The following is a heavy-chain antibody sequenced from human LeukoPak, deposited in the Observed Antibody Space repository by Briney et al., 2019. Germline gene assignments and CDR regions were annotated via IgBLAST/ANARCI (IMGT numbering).Heavy chain of an antibody. D-gene: IGHD3-10*01. J-gene: IGHJ4*02. CDR1: GYTSTGYY. V-gene: IGHV1-2*02. CDR2: INPNSGGT. CDR3: ARPQVGGSGSYYLR. Sequence: ASVKVSCKASGYTSTGYYMHWVRQAPGQGLESMGWINPNSGGTNYAQKFQGRVTMTRDTSISTAYMELSRLRSDDTAVYYCARPQVGGSGSYYLRWGQGTLVTVSS.